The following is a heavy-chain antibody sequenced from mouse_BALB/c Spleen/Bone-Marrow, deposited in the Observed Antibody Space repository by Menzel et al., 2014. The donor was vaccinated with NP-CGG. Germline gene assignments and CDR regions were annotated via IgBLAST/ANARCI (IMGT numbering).Heavy chain of an antibody. D-gene: IGHD1-1*01. J-gene: IGHJ2*01. CDR2: IYPSDSYT. CDR1: GYTFTSYW. V-gene: IGHV1-69*02. CDR3: TRGGSSPYYFDY. Sequence: QAQLQQPGAELVRPGASVKLSCKASGYTFTSYWINWVKQRPGQGLEWIGNIYPSDSYTNYNQKFKDKATLTVDKSSTTAYMQLSSPTSEDSAVYYCTRGGSSPYYFDYWGQGTTLTVSS.